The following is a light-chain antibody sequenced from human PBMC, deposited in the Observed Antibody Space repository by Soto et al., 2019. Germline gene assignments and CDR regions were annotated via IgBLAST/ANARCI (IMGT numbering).Light chain of an antibody. CDR3: GTWDSSLSAWV. J-gene: IGLJ3*02. Sequence: QSVLTQPPSVSAAPGQKVTISCSGSSSNIGNNYVSWYQQLPGTAPKLLIYENNKRPSGIPDRFSVSKSGTSATLGITGLQTGDEADYYCGTWDSSLSAWVFCGGTKLTVL. V-gene: IGLV1-51*02. CDR2: ENN. CDR1: SSNIGNNY.